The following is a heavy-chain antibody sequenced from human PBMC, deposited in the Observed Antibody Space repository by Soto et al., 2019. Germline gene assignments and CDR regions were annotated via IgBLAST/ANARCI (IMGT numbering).Heavy chain of an antibody. J-gene: IGHJ4*02. Sequence: EVQLVESGGGLVQPGGSLRLSCAASGFTVRSNYMNWVRQAQGKGLEWVSIIYGAARKYYADSVKGRFTISRDNPKNTLYHQMNSLRAEDTAVYYCARDGPSRSRYYFADWGQGNLVTVSS. V-gene: IGHV3-66*01. D-gene: IGHD6-13*01. CDR3: ARDGPSRSRYYFAD. CDR2: IYGAARK. CDR1: GFTVRSNY.